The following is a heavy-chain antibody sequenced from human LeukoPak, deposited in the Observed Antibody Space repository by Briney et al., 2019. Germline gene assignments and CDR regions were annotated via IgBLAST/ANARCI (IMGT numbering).Heavy chain of an antibody. CDR3: AKDGQSLNSMYDYFDS. V-gene: IGHV3-23*01. J-gene: IGHJ4*02. D-gene: IGHD2-8*01. CDR2: ITGSGGST. CDR1: GIALSNYG. Sequence: PGGSLRLSCAVSGIALSNYGMSWVRQAPGKGLEWVAGITGSGGSTNYADSVKGRFTISRDDSRSTVDLQMSSLRAEDTAVYYCAKDGQSLNSMYDYFDSWGQGTLVTVSS.